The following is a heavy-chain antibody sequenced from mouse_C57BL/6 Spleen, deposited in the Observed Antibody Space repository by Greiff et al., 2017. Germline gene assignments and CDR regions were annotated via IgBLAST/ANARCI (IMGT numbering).Heavy chain of an antibody. CDR2: IYPSDSET. V-gene: IGHV1-61*01. J-gene: IGHJ2*01. Sequence: VQLQQPGAELVRPGSSVKLSCKASGYTFTSYWMDWVKQRPGQGLEWIGNIYPSDSETHYNQKFKDKATLTVDKSSSTAYMQLSSLTSEDSAVYYCARGGFDGGYFDYWGQGTTLTVSS. CDR3: ARGGFDGGYFDY. CDR1: GYTFTSYW.